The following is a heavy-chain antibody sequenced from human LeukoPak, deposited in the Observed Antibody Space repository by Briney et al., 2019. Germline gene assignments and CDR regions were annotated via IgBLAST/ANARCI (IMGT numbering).Heavy chain of an antibody. J-gene: IGHJ4*02. CDR1: GFTFSSYW. CDR2: IKQDGSEK. D-gene: IGHD3-10*01. Sequence: GGSLRLSCAASGFTFSSYWMSWVRQAPGKGLEWVANIKQDGSEKYYVDSVKGRFTISRDNAKNSLYLQMNSLRAEDTAVYYCARDRPPLWFGELHDYWGQGTLVTVSS. V-gene: IGHV3-7*01. CDR3: ARDRPPLWFGELHDY.